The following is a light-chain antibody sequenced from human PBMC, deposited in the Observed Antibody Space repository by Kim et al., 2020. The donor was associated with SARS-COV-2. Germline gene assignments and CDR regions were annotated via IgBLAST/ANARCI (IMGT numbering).Light chain of an antibody. CDR2: YNS. Sequence: AREKTTIITGGGDNIGFKSEHWYQQRPCPAPVVVIQYNSDRPAGIPERFSGSNSGNTATLTITGVEAGDEADYYCQVWDNSRVHLVFGGGTQLTVL. CDR3: QVWDNSRVHLV. J-gene: IGLJ2*01. V-gene: IGLV3-21*04. CDR1: NIGFKS.